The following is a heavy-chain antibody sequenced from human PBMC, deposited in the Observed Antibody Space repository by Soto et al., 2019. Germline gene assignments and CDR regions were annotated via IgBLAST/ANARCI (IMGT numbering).Heavy chain of an antibody. D-gene: IGHD2-2*01. J-gene: IGHJ3*02. V-gene: IGHV5-51*01. Sequence: PGESLTLSCKGSGYSFTSYWIGWVRQMPGKGLEWMGIIYPGDSDTRYSPSFQGQVTISADKSISTAYLQWSSLKASDTAMYYCASQVVPAANSGAFDIWGQGTMVTVSS. CDR1: GYSFTSYW. CDR3: ASQVVPAANSGAFDI. CDR2: IYPGDSDT.